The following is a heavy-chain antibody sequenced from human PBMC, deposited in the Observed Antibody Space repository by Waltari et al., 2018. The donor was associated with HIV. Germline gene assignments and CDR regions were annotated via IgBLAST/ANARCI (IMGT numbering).Heavy chain of an antibody. V-gene: IGHV1-69*12. CDR1: GGTFSSYA. CDR3: ARAHPLSGPNRYYYYGMDV. D-gene: IGHD3-10*01. Sequence: QVQLVQSGAEVKKPGSSVKVSCKASGGTFSSYAISWVRQAPGQGLGWMGGVIPIFGTANDAQKFQGRVTITADESTSTAYMELSSLRSEDTAVYYCARAHPLSGPNRYYYYGMDVWGQGTTVTVSS. CDR2: VIPIFGTA. J-gene: IGHJ6*02.